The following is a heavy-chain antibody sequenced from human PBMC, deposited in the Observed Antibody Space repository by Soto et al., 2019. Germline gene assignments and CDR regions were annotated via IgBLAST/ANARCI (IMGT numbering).Heavy chain of an antibody. J-gene: IGHJ6*02. V-gene: IGHV1-69*02. CDR2: IIPIVDIP. CDR1: GGTFSRYT. D-gene: IGHD2-8*02. CDR3: ASHFTGVLVLGTSPPGGDNFGWDV. Sequence: QVQLVQSGAEVKKPGSSVKVSCKASGGTFSRYTFTWVRQAPGQGLEWMGRIIPIVDIPNYAQKFQGRVTINAEKSPSTAYMELSRLTSDATAVYYCASHFTGVLVLGTSPPGGDNFGWDVWGQGTTVSVS.